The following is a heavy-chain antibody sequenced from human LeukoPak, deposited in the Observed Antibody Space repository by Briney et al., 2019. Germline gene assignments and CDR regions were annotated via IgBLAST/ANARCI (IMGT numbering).Heavy chain of an antibody. D-gene: IGHD2-15*01. CDR3: ARRYCSGGSCYSVSYFDY. CDR1: GGSLSSYY. Sequence: SETLSLTCTVSGGSLSSYYWSWIRQPAGKGLEWIGRVYTSGSTNYNPSLKSRVTMSIDTSKNQFSLEVSSVTAADTAVYYCARRYCSGGSCYSVSYFDYWGQGTLVTVSS. J-gene: IGHJ4*02. CDR2: VYTSGST. V-gene: IGHV4-4*07.